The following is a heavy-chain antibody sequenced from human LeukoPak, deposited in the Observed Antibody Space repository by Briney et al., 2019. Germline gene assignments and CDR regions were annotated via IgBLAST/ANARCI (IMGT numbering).Heavy chain of an antibody. CDR3: TRDRSMGDQRLDY. Sequence: GGSLRLSCAASGFTFNTYTMHWVRQAPGKGLEWVTVISYDGSKKYCADSVKGRFTISRDNSKNTLYLQMNSLRVEDTAVYYCTRDRSMGDQRLDYWGQGTLVTVSS. CDR1: GFTFNTYT. CDR2: ISYDGSKK. J-gene: IGHJ4*02. V-gene: IGHV3-30*04. D-gene: IGHD1-26*01.